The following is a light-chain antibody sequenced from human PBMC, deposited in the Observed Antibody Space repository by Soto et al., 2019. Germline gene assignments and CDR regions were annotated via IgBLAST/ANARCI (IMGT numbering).Light chain of an antibody. J-gene: IGKJ1*01. V-gene: IGKV1-5*03. CDR2: KAS. Sequence: DIQMTQSHSTLSASVGDRVTKTCRASQTIDSWLAWYQQRPGKPPNLLIYKASTLASGVPSRFSGSGSGTEFTLTINSLQPDDFATYYCQQYHIYSGTFGQGTKVDI. CDR1: QTIDSW. CDR3: QQYHIYSGT.